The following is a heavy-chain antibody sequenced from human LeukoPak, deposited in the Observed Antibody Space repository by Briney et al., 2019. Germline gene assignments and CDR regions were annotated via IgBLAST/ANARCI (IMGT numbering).Heavy chain of an antibody. CDR1: GGSISSSSYY. D-gene: IGHD3-9*01. Sequence: SETLSLTCTVSGGSISSSSYYWGWIRQRPGKGLEWIGSIYYSGSTYYNPSLKSRVTISVDTSKNHFSLKLSSVTAADTAVYCCASLVNKRLFFDYWGQGTLVTVSS. CDR3: ASLVNKRLFFDY. J-gene: IGHJ4*02. V-gene: IGHV4-39*02. CDR2: IYYSGST.